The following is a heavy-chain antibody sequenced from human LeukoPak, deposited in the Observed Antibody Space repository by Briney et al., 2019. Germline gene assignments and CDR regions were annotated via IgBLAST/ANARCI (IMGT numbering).Heavy chain of an antibody. D-gene: IGHD6-6*01. CDR1: GFTFSNYV. CDR2: IRYDGSNK. Sequence: GGSLRLSXAASGFTFSNYVMHWVRQAPGKGLEWVAFIRYDGSNKYYADSVKGRFTISRDNSKNTLYLQMNSLRAEDTAVYYCAKDRGSSSSYYFDYWGQGTLVTVSS. V-gene: IGHV3-30*02. J-gene: IGHJ4*02. CDR3: AKDRGSSSSYYFDY.